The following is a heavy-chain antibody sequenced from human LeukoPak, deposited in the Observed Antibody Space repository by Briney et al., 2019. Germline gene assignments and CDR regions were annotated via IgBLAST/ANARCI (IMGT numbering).Heavy chain of an antibody. CDR3: ASLQSGKMNLFLPADY. Sequence: GGSLGLSCAASGFTFSSYGMHWVRQAPGKGLEWVAVISYDGSNKYYADSVKGRFTISRDNSKNTLYLQMNSLRAEDTAVYYCASLQSGKMNLFLPADYWGQGTLVTVSS. J-gene: IGHJ4*02. D-gene: IGHD3-3*01. V-gene: IGHV3-30*03. CDR2: ISYDGSNK. CDR1: GFTFSSYG.